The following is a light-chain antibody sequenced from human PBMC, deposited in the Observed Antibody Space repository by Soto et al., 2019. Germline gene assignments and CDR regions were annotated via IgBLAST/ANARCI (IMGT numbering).Light chain of an antibody. CDR1: SSDIGGYNF. CDR2: AVN. CDR3: CSYAGRDTRFV. J-gene: IGLJ1*01. Sequence: QSALTQPRSVSGSPGQSVTISCAGTSSDIGGYNFVSWYQQHPGKAPKLIISAVNERPSGVPDRFSGSKSGNTASLTISGLQAEDEADYSCCSYAGRDTRFVFGTGTKVTVL. V-gene: IGLV2-11*01.